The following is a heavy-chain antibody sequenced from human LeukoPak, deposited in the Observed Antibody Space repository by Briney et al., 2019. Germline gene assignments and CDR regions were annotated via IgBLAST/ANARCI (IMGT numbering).Heavy chain of an antibody. J-gene: IGHJ4*02. CDR1: GFSLSTSGMC. V-gene: IGHV2-70*11. D-gene: IGHD6-13*01. CDR2: IDWDDDK. CDR3: ARITPAGRQLDY. Sequence: SGPALVNPTQPLTLPCTFSGFSLSTSGMCVSWIRQPPGKALEWLARIDWDDDKYYSTSLMTRLTISKDTSKNQVVLTMTNMDPVDTATYYCARITPAGRQLDYWGQGTLVTVSS.